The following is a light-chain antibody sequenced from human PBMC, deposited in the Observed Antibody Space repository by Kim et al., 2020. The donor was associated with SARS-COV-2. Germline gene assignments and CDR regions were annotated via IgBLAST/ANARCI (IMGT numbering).Light chain of an antibody. CDR2: DVS. CDR1: SSDVGGYNY. V-gene: IGLV2-14*01. CDR3: SSYTSSSTWV. Sequence: QSALTQPASVSGSPGQSITISCTGTSSDVGGYNYVSWYQQHPGKAPKLMIYDVSKRPSGVSNRFSGSKSGNTASLTISGPQAEDEADYYCSSYTSSSTWVFGGGTQLTVL. J-gene: IGLJ3*02.